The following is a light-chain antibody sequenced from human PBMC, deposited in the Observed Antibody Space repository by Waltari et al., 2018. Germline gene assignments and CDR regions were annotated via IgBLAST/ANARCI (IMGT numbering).Light chain of an antibody. J-gene: IGKJ1*01. Sequence: DIQLTQSPSTLSAFIEDRVTITSRASKSGNTWLAWNQKKRGKAPRSLISEASILEGGVPSRFSGSGSGTDFSLTINSLQPDDFATYYCHHYNAVLWTFGQGTKV. V-gene: IGKV1-5*01. CDR2: EAS. CDR1: KSGNTW. CDR3: HHYNAVLWT.